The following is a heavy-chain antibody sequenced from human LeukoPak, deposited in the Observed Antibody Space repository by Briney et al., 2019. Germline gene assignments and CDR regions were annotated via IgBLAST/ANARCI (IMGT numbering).Heavy chain of an antibody. Sequence: GRSLRLSCAASGFTFSSYGMHWVRQAPGKGLEWVAVIWYDGSKKYYADSVKGRFTISRDNSKNTLYLQMDSLRAEDTAVYYCARGRIPGYYFDYWGQGTLVTVSS. CDR3: ARGRIPGYYFDY. J-gene: IGHJ4*02. V-gene: IGHV3-33*01. CDR1: GFTFSSYG. CDR2: IWYDGSKK. D-gene: IGHD2-15*01.